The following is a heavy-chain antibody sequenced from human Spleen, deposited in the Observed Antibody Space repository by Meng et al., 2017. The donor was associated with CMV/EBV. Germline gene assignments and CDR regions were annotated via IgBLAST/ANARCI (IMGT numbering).Heavy chain of an antibody. Sequence: VGSLRLSCGASGFSFNTYAMHWVRQAPGKGLEWVAVISYDGINKFYSDSVEGRFTISRDTSKNTLYLQMNRLRAEDTGLYYCARDSPPGLFDYWGQGALVTVSS. V-gene: IGHV3-30*04. CDR3: ARDSPPGLFDY. J-gene: IGHJ4*02. D-gene: IGHD1-14*01. CDR1: GFSFNTYA. CDR2: ISYDGINK.